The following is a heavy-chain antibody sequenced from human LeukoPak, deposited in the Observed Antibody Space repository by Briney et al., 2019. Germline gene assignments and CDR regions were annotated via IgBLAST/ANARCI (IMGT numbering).Heavy chain of an antibody. CDR1: GYTFTSYG. Sequence: ASVKVSCKASGYTFTSYGISWVRQAPGQGLEWMGWISAYNGNTNYAQKLQGRVTMTTDTSTSTAYMELRNLRSDDTAVYYCARDGDYYDSSGYLRAFDIWGQGTMVTVSS. CDR3: ARDGDYYDSSGYLRAFDI. CDR2: ISAYNGNT. J-gene: IGHJ3*02. D-gene: IGHD3-22*01. V-gene: IGHV1-18*01.